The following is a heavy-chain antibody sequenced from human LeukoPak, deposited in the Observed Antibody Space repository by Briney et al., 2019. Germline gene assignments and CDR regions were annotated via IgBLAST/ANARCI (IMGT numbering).Heavy chain of an antibody. CDR3: TTEFKELGSFFYFYYMDV. CDR1: GFTFSNAG. J-gene: IGHJ6*03. CDR2: IKTKSEGGTT. D-gene: IGHD3-10*01. Sequence: GGSLRLSCTASGFTFSNAGMNWVRQAPGKGLEWVGRIKTKSEGGTTDYAAPAKGRFTISRDDSKNALFLQMDSLESDDTAMYYCTTEFKELGSFFYFYYMDVWGTGTTVTISS. V-gene: IGHV3-15*01.